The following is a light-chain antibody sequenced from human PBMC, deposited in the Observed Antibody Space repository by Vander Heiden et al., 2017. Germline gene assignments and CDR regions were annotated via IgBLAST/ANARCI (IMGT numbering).Light chain of an antibody. CDR2: ANT. CDR1: SSNIGAGYD. Sequence: QSVLTQPPSVSGAPGQRVTISCTGRSSNIGAGYDVHWYQQLPGTAPKLLIYANTNRPSGVPDRFSGSKSGTSASLAITGLQAEDEADYYCQSYDNSLDNSVFGGGTKLTVL. J-gene: IGLJ3*02. V-gene: IGLV1-40*01. CDR3: QSYDNSLDNSV.